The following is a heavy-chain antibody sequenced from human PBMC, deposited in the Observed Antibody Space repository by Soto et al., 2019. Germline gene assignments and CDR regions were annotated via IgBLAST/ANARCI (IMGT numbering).Heavy chain of an antibody. CDR3: PCAVDSSSWYGDYGMDV. J-gene: IGHJ6*02. CDR1: GYSFTSYW. D-gene: IGHD6-13*01. CDR2: IYPGDSDT. Sequence: PGESLKISWKGSGYSFTSYWIGWVRKKPGKGLEWMGIIYPGDSDTRYSPSFQGQVTISADKSITTAYLQWSSLKASDTAMYYFPCAVDSSSWYGDYGMDVWGQGTTVTVSS. V-gene: IGHV5-51*01.